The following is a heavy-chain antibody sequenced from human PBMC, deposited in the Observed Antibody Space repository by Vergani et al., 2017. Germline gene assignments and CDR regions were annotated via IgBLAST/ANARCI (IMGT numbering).Heavy chain of an antibody. D-gene: IGHD6-25*01. CDR3: ARSATAGITALRGYFDY. CDR1: GGSISSYY. J-gene: IGHJ4*02. CDR2: IYYSGST. V-gene: IGHV4-59*01. Sequence: QVQLQESGPGLVKPSETLSLTCTVSGGSISSYYWSWIRQPPGKGLEWIGYIYYSGSTNYNPSLKSRVTISLDTSKNQFSLKLSSVTAADTAVYYCARSATAGITALRGYFDYWGQGTLVTVSS.